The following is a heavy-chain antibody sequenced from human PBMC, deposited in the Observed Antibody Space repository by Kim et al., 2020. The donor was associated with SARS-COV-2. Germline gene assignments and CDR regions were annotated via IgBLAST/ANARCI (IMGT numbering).Heavy chain of an antibody. J-gene: IGHJ3*01. V-gene: IGHV1-3*04. CDR2: INNGNGDT. CDR1: GYTFTNHV. D-gene: IGHD1-26*01. CDR3: ARIIIVGSSALDV. Sequence: ASVKVSCKASGYTFTNHVIHWVRQAPGQRLEWMGWINNGNGDTTYSQNFQGRVTITRDTSASTAYMELSSLRSEDTAVYYCARIIIVGSSALDVWGQGTMVTVSS.